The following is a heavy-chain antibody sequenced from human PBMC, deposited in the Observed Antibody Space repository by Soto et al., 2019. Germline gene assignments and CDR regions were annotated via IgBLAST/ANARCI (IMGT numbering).Heavy chain of an antibody. D-gene: IGHD3-10*01. CDR1: GYTFTSYY. J-gene: IGHJ3*02. Sequence: QVQLVQSGAEVKKPGASVKVSCKASGYTFTSYYMHWVRQAPGQGLEWMGIINPSGGSTSYAQKFRGRVTMTRDTSPSSVYMEVSSLRSEDTAVYYCASEAGRGEGGAFDIWGQGTMVTVSS. V-gene: IGHV1-46*01. CDR2: INPSGGST. CDR3: ASEAGRGEGGAFDI.